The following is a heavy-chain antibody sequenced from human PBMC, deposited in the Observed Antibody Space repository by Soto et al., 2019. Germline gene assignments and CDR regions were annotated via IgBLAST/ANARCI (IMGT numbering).Heavy chain of an antibody. CDR3: ARVVRGVTKTHYYYYMDV. V-gene: IGHV4-59*01. CDR2: IYYSGST. CDR1: GGSISSYY. J-gene: IGHJ6*03. Sequence: SETLSLTCTVSGGSISSYYWSWIRQPPGKGLEWIGYIYYSGSTNYNPSLKSRVTISVDTSKNQFSLKLSSVTAADTAVYYCARVVRGVTKTHYYYYMDVWGKGTTVTVSS. D-gene: IGHD3-10*01.